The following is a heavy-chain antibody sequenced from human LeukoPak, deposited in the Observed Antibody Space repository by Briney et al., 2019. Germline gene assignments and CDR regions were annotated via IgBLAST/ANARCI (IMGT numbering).Heavy chain of an antibody. CDR2: INPDSGGA. CDR3: ARLSRSYSTFDY. D-gene: IGHD1-26*01. J-gene: IGHJ4*02. V-gene: IGHV1-2*02. CDR1: GYTFTGYY. Sequence: ASVKVSCKASGYTFTGYYIHWVRQAPGQGLEWMGWINPDSGGANFAQKFQGRVTLTRDTSISTAYMELSRLISDDTAVYYYARLSRSYSTFDYWGQGTLVTVSS.